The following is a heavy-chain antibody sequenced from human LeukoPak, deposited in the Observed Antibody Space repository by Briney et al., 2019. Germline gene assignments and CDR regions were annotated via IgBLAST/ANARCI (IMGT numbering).Heavy chain of an antibody. Sequence: PGGSLRLSCAASGFTFSSYAMHWVRQAPGKGLEWVAVISYDGSNKYYADSVEGRFTISRDNSKNTLYLQMNSLRAEDTAVYYCAREYYGSGSNGADAFDIWGQGTMVTVSS. CDR2: ISYDGSNK. D-gene: IGHD3-10*01. CDR3: AREYYGSGSNGADAFDI. J-gene: IGHJ3*02. V-gene: IGHV3-30*03. CDR1: GFTFSSYA.